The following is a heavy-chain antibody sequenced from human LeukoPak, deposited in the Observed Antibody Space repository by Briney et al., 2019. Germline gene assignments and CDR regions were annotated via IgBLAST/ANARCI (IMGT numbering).Heavy chain of an antibody. J-gene: IGHJ5*02. CDR2: IYYSEST. D-gene: IGHD1-20*01. V-gene: IGHV4-39*01. CDR1: GGSISSSSYY. Sequence: SETLSLTCTGSGGSISSSSYYWGWIRQPPGKGLEWIGGIYYSESTYYNPSLKSRVTISIDTSKNQFSLKLNSVTAADTAVYYCARHSNWNGGVDWFDPWGQGTQVTVSS. CDR3: ARHSNWNGGVDWFDP.